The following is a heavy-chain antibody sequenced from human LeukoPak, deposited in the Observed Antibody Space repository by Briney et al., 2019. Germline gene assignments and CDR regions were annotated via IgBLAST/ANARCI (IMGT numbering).Heavy chain of an antibody. CDR1: GFTFNNYA. CDR2: ISGSGGST. D-gene: IGHD4-23*01. CDR3: ARVAAGYSVNYFDY. J-gene: IGHJ4*02. V-gene: IGHV3-23*01. Sequence: GGSLRLSCAASGFTFNNYAMSWVRQGPGKGLEWVSAISGSGGSTYYADSVKGRFTISRDNSKNTLYLQMNTLRAEDTAVYYCARVAAGYSVNYFDYWGQGTLVTVSS.